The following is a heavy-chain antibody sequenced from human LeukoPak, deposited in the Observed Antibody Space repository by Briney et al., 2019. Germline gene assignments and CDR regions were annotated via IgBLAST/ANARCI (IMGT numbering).Heavy chain of an antibody. J-gene: IGHJ4*02. CDR1: GFTFSTYW. CDR3: ARDSAGNDY. V-gene: IGHV3-7*01. D-gene: IGHD6-13*01. CDR2: IKQDGSEK. Sequence: GGSLRLSCAASGFTFSTYWRSWVRQAPGKGLEWVANIKQDGSEKYYVDSVKGRFTISRDNAKNSLYLQMNSLRAEDTAMYCCARDSAGNDYWGQGTLVTVSS.